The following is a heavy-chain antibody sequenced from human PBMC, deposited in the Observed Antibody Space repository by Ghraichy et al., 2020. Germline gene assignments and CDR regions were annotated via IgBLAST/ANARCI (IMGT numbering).Heavy chain of an antibody. Sequence: GESLNISCAASGFTFSDYYMSWIRQAPGKGLEWVSYISSSSSYTNYADSVKGRFTISRDNAKNSLYLQMNSLRAEDTAVYYCARGDGREDGFDYWGQGTLVTVSS. V-gene: IGHV3-11*05. CDR1: GFTFSDYY. D-gene: IGHD5-24*01. CDR2: ISSSSSYT. CDR3: ARGDGREDGFDY. J-gene: IGHJ4*02.